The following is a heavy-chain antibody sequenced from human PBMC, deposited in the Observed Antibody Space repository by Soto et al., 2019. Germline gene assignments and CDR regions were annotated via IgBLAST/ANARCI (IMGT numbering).Heavy chain of an antibody. D-gene: IGHD2-2*01. V-gene: IGHV1-3*01. CDR1: GYTFTSYA. Sequence: ASVKVSCKASGYTFTSYAMHWVRQAPGQRLEWMGWINAGNGNTKYSQNFQGRVTITRDTSASTAYMELSSLRSEDTAVYYCARDVVVVPAATVGYYYGMDVWGQGTTVTVSS. CDR3: ARDVVVVPAATVGYYYGMDV. J-gene: IGHJ6*02. CDR2: INAGNGNT.